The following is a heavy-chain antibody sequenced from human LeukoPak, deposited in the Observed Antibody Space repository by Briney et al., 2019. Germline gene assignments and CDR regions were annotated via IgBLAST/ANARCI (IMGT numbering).Heavy chain of an antibody. J-gene: IGHJ4*02. CDR1: GYTFTSYG. CDR3: ARMSLGGYCSSTSCYY. Sequence: ASVKLSCKASGYTFTSYGISWVRQAPGQGLGWMGWISAYTGNTSYAQKVQGRVTLTTDTSTSTADMELRSLRSDDTAVYDCARMSLGGYCSSTSCYYGGQGTLVTVSS. CDR2: ISAYTGNT. D-gene: IGHD2-2*03. V-gene: IGHV1-18*01.